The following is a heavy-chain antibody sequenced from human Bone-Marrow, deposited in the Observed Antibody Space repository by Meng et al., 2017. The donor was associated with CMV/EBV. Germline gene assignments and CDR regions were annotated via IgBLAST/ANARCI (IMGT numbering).Heavy chain of an antibody. V-gene: IGHV3-30*02. CDR2: IRYDGSNK. CDR1: GFTFSSYG. Sequence: GESLKISCAASGFTFSSYGMHWVRQAPGKGLEWVAFIRYDGSNKYYADSVKGRFTISRDNSKNTLYLQMNSLRSDDTAVYYCARVESGYEHFDYWGQGTLVTVSS. D-gene: IGHD5-12*01. CDR3: ARVESGYEHFDY. J-gene: IGHJ4*02.